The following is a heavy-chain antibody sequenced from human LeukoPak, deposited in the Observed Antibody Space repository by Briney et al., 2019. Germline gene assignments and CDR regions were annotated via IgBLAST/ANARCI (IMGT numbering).Heavy chain of an antibody. CDR2: IIPILGIA. D-gene: IGHD1-26*01. CDR1: GGTFSSYT. V-gene: IGHV1-69*02. Sequence: ASVKVSCKASGGTFSSYTISWVRQAPGQGLEWMGRIIPILGIANYAQKFQGRVTITTDESTSTAYMELSSLRSEDTAVYYCASLGPSGSYYGGFDYWGQGTLVTVSS. J-gene: IGHJ4*02. CDR3: ASLGPSGSYYGGFDY.